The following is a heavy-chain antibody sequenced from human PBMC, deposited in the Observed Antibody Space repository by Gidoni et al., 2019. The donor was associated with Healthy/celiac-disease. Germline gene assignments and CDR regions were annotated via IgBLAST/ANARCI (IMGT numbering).Heavy chain of an antibody. J-gene: IGHJ5*02. D-gene: IGHD6-6*01. V-gene: IGHV3-7*01. CDR1: GFTFSSYW. Sequence: EVQLVESGGGLVQPGGSLRLSCAASGFTFSSYWMRWVRQAPGKGLEWVANIKQDGSEKYYVDSVKGRFTISRDNAKNSLYLQMNSLRAEDTAVYYCARESSSGWFDPWGQGTLVTVSS. CDR3: ARESSSGWFDP. CDR2: IKQDGSEK.